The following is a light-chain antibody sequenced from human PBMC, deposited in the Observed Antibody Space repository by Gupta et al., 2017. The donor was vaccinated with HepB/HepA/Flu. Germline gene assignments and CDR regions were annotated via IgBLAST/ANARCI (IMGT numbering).Light chain of an antibody. CDR2: DAS. CDR1: QSVSTY. V-gene: IGKV3-11*01. J-gene: IGKJ4*01. Sequence: IVLTHPPATPSLLPGERATLSCRASQSVSTYLAWYQQKPGQTPRLLLYDASNRATGIPARFSGSGSGTDFTLTISSLESEDFAVYYCQQRSNWPLTFGGGTKVEIK. CDR3: QQRSNWPLT.